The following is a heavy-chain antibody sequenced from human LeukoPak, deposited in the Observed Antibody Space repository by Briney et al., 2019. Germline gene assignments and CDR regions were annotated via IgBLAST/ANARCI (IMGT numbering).Heavy chain of an antibody. CDR2: IHSGGTT. CDR1: GFTVISNY. D-gene: IGHD2-15*01. J-gene: IGHJ4*02. CDR3: ARERMYCSGDDCYSGLDY. V-gene: IGHV3-53*01. Sequence: PGGSLRLSCAVSGFTVISNYMSSVRQAPGKGLEWVSLIHSGGTTDYADSVKDRFTISRDYSKKTVNLQINSLRAEDTAVYYCARERMYCSGDDCYSGLDYWGQGTLVTVSS.